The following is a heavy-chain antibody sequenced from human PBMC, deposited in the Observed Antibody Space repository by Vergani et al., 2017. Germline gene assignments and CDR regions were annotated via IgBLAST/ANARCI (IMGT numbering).Heavy chain of an antibody. V-gene: IGHV3-48*02. CDR2: ISISNSTI. D-gene: IGHD4-17*01. J-gene: IGHJ6*02. CDR1: GFTFSSFN. Sequence: EVQLVESGGGLAQPGGSLRLSCAASGFTFSSFNMNWVRQAAGKGLEWVSYISISNSTIYYADSVRGRFTISRDSAKNSLYLQMNSLRDEDTAVYYCARQYGYGMDVWGQGTTVTVSS. CDR3: ARQYGYGMDV.